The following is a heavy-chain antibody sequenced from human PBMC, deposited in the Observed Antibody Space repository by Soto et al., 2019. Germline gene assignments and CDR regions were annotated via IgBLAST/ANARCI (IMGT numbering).Heavy chain of an antibody. V-gene: IGHV3-48*03. CDR3: ARYDSSGYYDGGGFDY. CDR1: GFTFSSYE. CDR2: ISSSGSTI. Sequence: PGGSLRLSCAASGFTFSSYEMTWVRQAPGKGLEWVSYISSSGSTIYYADSVKGRFTISRDNAKNSLYLQMNSLRAEDTAVYYCARYDSSGYYDGGGFDYWGQGTLVTVSS. D-gene: IGHD3-22*01. J-gene: IGHJ4*02.